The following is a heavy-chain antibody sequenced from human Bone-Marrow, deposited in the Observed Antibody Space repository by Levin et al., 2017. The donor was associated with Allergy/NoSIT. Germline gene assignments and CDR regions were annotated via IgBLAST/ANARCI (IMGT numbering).Heavy chain of an antibody. J-gene: IGHJ4*02. V-gene: IGHV3-21*01. CDR3: ARDDSDGGAFDY. CDR1: GFSFSDYN. D-gene: IGHD5-24*01. Sequence: SGGSLRLSCAASGFSFSDYNMNWVRQAPGKGLEWVSSFSRNSRHIYYADSVQGRFTISRDNAKNSLSLQMDSLRANDTAVYFCARDDSDGGAFDYWGLGTLVTVSS. CDR2: FSRNSRHI.